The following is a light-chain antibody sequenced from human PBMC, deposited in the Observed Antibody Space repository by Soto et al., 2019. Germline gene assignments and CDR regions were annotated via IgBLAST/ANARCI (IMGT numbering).Light chain of an antibody. J-gene: IGLJ2*01. CDR1: SSDVGGYNY. CDR3: CSYAGSYTYVV. Sequence: QSVLTQPRSVSGSPGQSVTISCTGTSSDVGGYNYVSWYQLHPGKAPKLMIYDVSKRPSGVPDRFSGSKSGNTASLTISGLQAEDEADYYCCSYAGSYTYVVFGGGTKPPS. V-gene: IGLV2-11*01. CDR2: DVS.